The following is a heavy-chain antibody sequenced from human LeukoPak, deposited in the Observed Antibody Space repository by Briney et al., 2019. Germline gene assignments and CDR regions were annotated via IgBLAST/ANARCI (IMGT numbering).Heavy chain of an antibody. CDR3: ARARSDQLLGDYYYYYYMDV. J-gene: IGHJ6*03. CDR2: IYYSGST. D-gene: IGHD2-2*01. CDR1: GGSISSSSYY. V-gene: IGHV4-39*07. Sequence: SETLSLTCTVSGGSISSSSYYRGWIRQPPGKGLEWIGSIYYSGSTYYNPSLKSRVTISVDTSKNQFSLKLSSVTAADTAVYYCARARSDQLLGDYYYYYYMDVWGKGTTVTVSS.